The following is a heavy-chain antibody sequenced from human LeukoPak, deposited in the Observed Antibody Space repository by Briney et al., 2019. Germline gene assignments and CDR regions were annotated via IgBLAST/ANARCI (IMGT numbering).Heavy chain of an antibody. D-gene: IGHD1-26*01. CDR2: IYFSGTN. CDR3: TRRVTGRDCPSGNGASYFFDY. V-gene: IGHV4-59*01. J-gene: IGHJ4*02. CDR1: GYSITSYY. Sequence: SEPLSLTCTVSGYSITSYYWGWLRQPPGRGLEGIGHIYFSGTNSYNPSLKSRVTISVNPSNNHSFLNLTSLTVADTAVYHCTRRVTGRDCPSGNGASYFFDYWGQGTLVTVSS.